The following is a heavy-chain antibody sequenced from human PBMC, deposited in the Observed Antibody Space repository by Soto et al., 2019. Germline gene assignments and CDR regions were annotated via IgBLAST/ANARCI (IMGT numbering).Heavy chain of an antibody. CDR2: IRNKAYGATT. D-gene: IGHD3-10*01. J-gene: IGHJ3*02. CDR1: GFTFGDYP. Sequence: EVQLVESGGGLVQPGRSLRLSCTASGFTFGDYPMSWFRQAPGKGLEWVSFIRNKAYGATTEYATSVQGRFTISRDDSKSIAYLQMNSLKTEDTAVYYCTRAIRVVSDAFDIWGQGTMVTVSS. V-gene: IGHV3-49*03. CDR3: TRAIRVVSDAFDI.